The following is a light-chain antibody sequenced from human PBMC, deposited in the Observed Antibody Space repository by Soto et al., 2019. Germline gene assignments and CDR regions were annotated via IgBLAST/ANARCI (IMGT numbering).Light chain of an antibody. CDR3: QQYNNWRT. CDR1: QSVSSN. J-gene: IGKJ1*01. V-gene: IGKV3-15*01. CDR2: GAS. Sequence: EIVMTQSPATLSGSPGERATLSCRASQSVSSNLAWYQQKPGQAPRLLIYGASTTATGIPARFSGSGSGTEFPLTISSLQSEDFAVYYCQQYNNWRTFGQGTKVDIK.